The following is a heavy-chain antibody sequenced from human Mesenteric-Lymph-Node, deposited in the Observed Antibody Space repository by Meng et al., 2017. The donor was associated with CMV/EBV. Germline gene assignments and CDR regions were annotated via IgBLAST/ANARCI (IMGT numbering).Heavy chain of an antibody. J-gene: IGHJ5*02. CDR1: DYTFTSYG. CDR3: ARDPSGYANNWFDP. D-gene: IGHD5-12*01. Sequence: KASDYTFTSYGISWVRQAPGQGLEWMGWISAYNGNTNYAQKLQGRVTMTTDTSTSTAYMELRSLRSDDTAVYYCARDPSGYANNWFDPWGQGTLVTVSS. V-gene: IGHV1-18*04. CDR2: ISAYNGNT.